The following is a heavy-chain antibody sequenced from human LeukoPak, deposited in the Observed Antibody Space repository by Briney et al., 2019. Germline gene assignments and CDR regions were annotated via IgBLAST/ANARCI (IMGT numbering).Heavy chain of an antibody. J-gene: IGHJ4*02. CDR2: IYYSGST. CDR3: ARGALLPDRFFDY. Sequence: PSETLSLTCTVSGVSISSGGYYWSWIRQHPGKGLEWIGYIYYSGSTYYNPSLKSRVTISVDTSKNQFSLKLSSVTAADTAVYYCARGALLPDRFFDYWGQGTLVTVSS. CDR1: GVSISSGGYY. D-gene: IGHD3-16*01. V-gene: IGHV4-31*03.